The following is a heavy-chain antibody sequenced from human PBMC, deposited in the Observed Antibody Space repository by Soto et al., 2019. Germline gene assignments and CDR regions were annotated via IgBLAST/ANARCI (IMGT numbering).Heavy chain of an antibody. CDR2: ISGSGGTT. Sequence: VQLVESGGGVVQPGRSLRLSCAASGFTLSSYAIHWVRQAPGKGLEWVSSISGSGGTTYYADSLKGRFTISRDRSKNTLYLQMNSLRAEDTAVYYCAKEDGSGTYYLYYFDYWGQGALVTVSS. J-gene: IGHJ4*02. CDR3: AKEDGSGTYYLYYFDY. D-gene: IGHD3-10*01. V-gene: IGHV3-23*04. CDR1: GFTLSSYA.